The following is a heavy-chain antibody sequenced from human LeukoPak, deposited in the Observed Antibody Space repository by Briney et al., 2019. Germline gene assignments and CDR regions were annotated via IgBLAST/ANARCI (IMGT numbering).Heavy chain of an antibody. CDR2: ITTNGGRT. CDR1: GFTFASYG. CDR3: AIMHGYYDGTGYWVQ. D-gene: IGHD3-22*01. J-gene: IGHJ1*01. V-gene: IGHV3-23*01. Sequence: GGSLRPSCAASGFTFASYGMSWVRQAPGKGLEWVSFITTNGGRTSYADSVEGRFNISRDNPRNTLYMQMNSLRDEDTAVYYCAIMHGYYDGTGYWVQWGQGTLVTVSS.